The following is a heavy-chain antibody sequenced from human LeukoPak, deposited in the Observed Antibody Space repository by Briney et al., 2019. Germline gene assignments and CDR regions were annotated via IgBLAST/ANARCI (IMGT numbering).Heavy chain of an antibody. V-gene: IGHV1-69*05. CDR3: ARDGFNRYMDV. D-gene: IGHD2/OR15-2a*01. CDR1: GYTFTGYY. Sequence: GASVKVSCKASGYTFTGYYMHWVRQAPGQGLEWMGGIIPIFGTANYAQKFQGRVTITTDESTSTAYMELSSLRSEDTAVYYCARDGFNRYMDVWGKGTTVTVSS. J-gene: IGHJ6*03. CDR2: IIPIFGTA.